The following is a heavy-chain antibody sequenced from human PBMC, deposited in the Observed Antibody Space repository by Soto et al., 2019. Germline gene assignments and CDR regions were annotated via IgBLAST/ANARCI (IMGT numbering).Heavy chain of an antibody. CDR3: ARDRGADAPIDF. J-gene: IGHJ4*02. CDR1: RFTFSDYG. V-gene: IGHV3-33*01. Sequence: QVQLVESGGGVVQPERSLRLSCVASRFTFSDYGMHWVGQAPGKGLEWVAVVWHDGLKKDYVDSVKGRFTVSRDNSKSTLYLQMNSLSVEDTATYYCARDRGADAPIDFWGQGTLVTVSS. CDR2: VWHDGLKK.